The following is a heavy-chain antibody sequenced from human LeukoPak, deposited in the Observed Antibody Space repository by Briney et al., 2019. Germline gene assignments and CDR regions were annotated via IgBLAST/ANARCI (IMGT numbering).Heavy chain of an antibody. CDR3: ASLAAAGTYYYYYYMDV. V-gene: IGHV4-34*01. D-gene: IGHD6-13*01. J-gene: IGHJ6*03. CDR1: GGSFSGYY. Sequence: SETLSLTCAVYGGSFSGYYWSWIRQPPGKGLEWMGEINHSGSTNYNPSLKSRVTISVDTSKNQFSLKLSSVTAADTAVYYCASLAAAGTYYYYYYMDVWGKGTTVTVSS. CDR2: INHSGST.